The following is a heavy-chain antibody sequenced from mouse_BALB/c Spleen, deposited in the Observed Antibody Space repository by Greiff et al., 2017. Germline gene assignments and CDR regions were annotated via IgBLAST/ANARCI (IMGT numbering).Heavy chain of an antibody. CDR1: GDSITSGY. CDR2: ISYSGST. V-gene: IGHV3-8*02. Sequence: EVMLVESGPSLVKPSQTLSLTCSVTGDSITSGYWNWIRKFPGNKLEYMGYISYSGSTYYNPSLKSRISITRDTSKNQYYLQLNSVTTEDTATYYCARRRGLGRAYAMDYWGQGTSVTVSS. J-gene: IGHJ4*01. CDR3: ARRRGLGRAYAMDY. D-gene: IGHD4-1*01.